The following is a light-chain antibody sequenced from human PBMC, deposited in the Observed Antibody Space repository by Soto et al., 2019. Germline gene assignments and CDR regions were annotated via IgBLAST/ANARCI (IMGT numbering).Light chain of an antibody. V-gene: IGKV1-5*03. Sequence: IQMHPSPFILSAAVGDSVPITCWSSQTITNWLAWYQQKPGKAPKLLIYKASTLKSGVPSRFSGSGSGTEFTLTISSLQPDDFATYYCQHYNSYSEALGQGTKV. CDR2: KAS. CDR1: QTITNW. CDR3: QHYNSYSEA. J-gene: IGKJ1*01.